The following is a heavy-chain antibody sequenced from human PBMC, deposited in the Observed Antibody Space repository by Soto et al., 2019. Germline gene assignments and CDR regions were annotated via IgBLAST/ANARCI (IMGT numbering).Heavy chain of an antibody. Sequence: EVQLVESGGGLVQPGGSLRLSCAASGFTVSGNYMSWVRQAPGKELEWVSVMYIDGSTYYAESVKSRFTISRHNSKNTLYLQMNSLRGDDTAVYYCARGGSGRYDYWGQGTLVTVSS. V-gene: IGHV3-53*04. J-gene: IGHJ4*02. CDR3: ARGGSGRYDY. CDR1: GFTVSGNY. CDR2: MYIDGST. D-gene: IGHD1-26*01.